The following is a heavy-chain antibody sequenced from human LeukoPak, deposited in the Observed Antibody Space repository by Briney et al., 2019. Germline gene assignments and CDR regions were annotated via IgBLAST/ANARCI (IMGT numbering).Heavy chain of an antibody. V-gene: IGHV5-51*01. J-gene: IGHJ4*02. D-gene: IGHD1-26*01. Sequence: GESLKISCKGSGYRFTSYWIGWVRQKPGKGLEWMGIIYPGDSDTRYSPSFRGQVTISADKSISTANLQWSSLKASDTAMYYCARQLWLGAPFDYWGQGTLVTVSS. CDR3: ARQLWLGAPFDY. CDR2: IYPGDSDT. CDR1: GYRFTSYW.